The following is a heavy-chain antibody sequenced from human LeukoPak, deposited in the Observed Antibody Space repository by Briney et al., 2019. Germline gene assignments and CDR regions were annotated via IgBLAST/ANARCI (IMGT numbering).Heavy chain of an antibody. J-gene: IGHJ4*02. CDR3: ARDQYYDILTGLPGVDY. Sequence: GASVKVSCKASGYTFTGYYMHWVRQAPGQGLEWMGWINPNSGGTNYAQKFQGRVTMTRATSISTAYIELSRLRSDDTAVYYCARDQYYDILTGLPGVDYWGQGTLVTVSS. V-gene: IGHV1-2*02. CDR1: GYTFTGYY. D-gene: IGHD3-9*01. CDR2: INPNSGGT.